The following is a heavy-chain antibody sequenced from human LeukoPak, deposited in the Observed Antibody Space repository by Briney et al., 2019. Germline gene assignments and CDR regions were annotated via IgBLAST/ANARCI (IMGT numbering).Heavy chain of an antibody. D-gene: IGHD4-23*01. V-gene: IGHV3-30*07. CDR2: ISYDGANK. CDR1: GFTFRNYA. CDR3: AREGNYGGNSGDFDY. Sequence: PGGSLRLSCAAPGFTFRNYAMHWVRQAPGKGLQWVAVISYDGANKYYTDSVKGRFTISRDNSENTLYLQMNSLRAEDTAVYYCAREGNYGGNSGDFDYWGQGTLVTVSS. J-gene: IGHJ4*02.